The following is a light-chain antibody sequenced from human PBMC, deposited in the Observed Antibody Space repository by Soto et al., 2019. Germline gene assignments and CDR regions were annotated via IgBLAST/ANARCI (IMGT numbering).Light chain of an antibody. J-gene: IGKJ1*01. CDR3: QQYGSSPVT. V-gene: IGKV3-20*01. CDR1: QTVSSSY. Sequence: EIVLTQSPGILSLSPGERATLSCRASQTVSSSYLAWYQQKPGQAPRLLISGASSRATGIPDRFSGSGAGTDCTLTISRLEPEDFAVYYCQQYGSSPVTFGQGTKVEIK. CDR2: GAS.